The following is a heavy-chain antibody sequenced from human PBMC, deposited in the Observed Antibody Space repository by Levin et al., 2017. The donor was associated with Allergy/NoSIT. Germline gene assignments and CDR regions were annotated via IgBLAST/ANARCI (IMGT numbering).Heavy chain of an antibody. CDR1: GYSFTSYW. D-gene: IGHD6-19*01. Sequence: KVSCKSSGYSFTSYWIGWVRQMPGKGLEWVGIIYPGDSDTRYSPSFQGQVTISADKSISTAYLQWSSLKASDTAMYYCARAGDSSHRYFDYWGQGTLVSVSS. CDR2: IYPGDSDT. J-gene: IGHJ4*02. CDR3: ARAGDSSHRYFDY. V-gene: IGHV5-51*01.